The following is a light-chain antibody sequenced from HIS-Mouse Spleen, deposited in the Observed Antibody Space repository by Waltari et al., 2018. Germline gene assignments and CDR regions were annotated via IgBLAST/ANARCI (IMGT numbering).Light chain of an antibody. J-gene: IGLJ3*02. CDR1: SSDVGSYNL. V-gene: IGLV2-23*01. Sequence: QSALTQPASVSGSPGQSITISCTGTSSDVGSYNLVSWYQQHAGKAPKLMIYEGSKRPSGVSNRFSGSKSGNTASLTISGLQAEDEADYCCCSYAGSSTWVFGGGTKLTVL. CDR2: EGS. CDR3: CSYAGSSTWV.